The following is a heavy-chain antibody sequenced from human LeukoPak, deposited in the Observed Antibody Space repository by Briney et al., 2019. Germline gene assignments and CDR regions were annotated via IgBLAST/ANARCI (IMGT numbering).Heavy chain of an antibody. CDR2: IWYDGSNK. CDR3: ARADSSGSYYEVLDY. V-gene: IGHV3-33*01. D-gene: IGHD3-22*01. CDR1: GFTFSSYG. J-gene: IGHJ4*02. Sequence: GGSLRLSCAASGFTFSSYGMHWVRQAPGKGLEWVAVIWYDGSNKYYADSVKGRFTISRDNSKNTLYLQMNSLRAEDTAVYYCARADSSGSYYEVLDYWGQGTLVTVSS.